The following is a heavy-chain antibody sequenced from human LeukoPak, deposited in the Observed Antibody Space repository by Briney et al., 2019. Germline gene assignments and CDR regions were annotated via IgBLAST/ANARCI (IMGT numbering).Heavy chain of an antibody. J-gene: IGHJ4*02. D-gene: IGHD5-24*01. CDR3: AKRPGMATVKRYRDY. V-gene: IGHV3-9*01. Sequence: PGGSLRLSCAASGFTFDDHAMHWVRQAPGKGLEWVSGLSWNSGSIDYADSVKGRFTISRDNAKNSLYLQMNSLRAEDTALYYCAKRPGMATVKRYRDYWGQGNLVTVSS. CDR1: GFTFDDHA. CDR2: LSWNSGSI.